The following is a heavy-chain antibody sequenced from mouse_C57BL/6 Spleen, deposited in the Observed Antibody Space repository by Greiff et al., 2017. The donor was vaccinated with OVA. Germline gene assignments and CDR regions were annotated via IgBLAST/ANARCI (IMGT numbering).Heavy chain of an antibody. CDR2: INPNNGGT. CDR1: GYTFTDYY. Sequence: EVQLQQSGPELVKPGASVKISCKASGYTFTDYYMNWVKQSHGKSLEWIGDINPNNGGTSYNQKFKGKATLTVDKSSSTAYMELRSLTSEDSAVYYCARSGTTVVDVWGTGTTVTVSS. CDR3: ARSGTTVVDV. D-gene: IGHD1-1*01. J-gene: IGHJ1*03. V-gene: IGHV1-26*01.